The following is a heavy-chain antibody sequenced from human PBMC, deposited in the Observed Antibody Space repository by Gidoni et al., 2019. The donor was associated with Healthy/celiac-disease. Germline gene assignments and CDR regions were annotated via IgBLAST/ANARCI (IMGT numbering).Heavy chain of an antibody. Sequence: QVQLVQLGAEVKKPGSSVKVSCKASGGTFSSYAISWVRQAPGQGRGWLGGSIPSFGKENDAQKCQGRVTISEDESTSTAYMELSSLRSEDTDVYYCARGTVGALSRFDYWGQGTLVTVSS. V-gene: IGHV1-69*01. D-gene: IGHD1-26*01. CDR3: ARGTVGALSRFDY. CDR1: GGTFSSYA. CDR2: SIPSFGKE. J-gene: IGHJ4*02.